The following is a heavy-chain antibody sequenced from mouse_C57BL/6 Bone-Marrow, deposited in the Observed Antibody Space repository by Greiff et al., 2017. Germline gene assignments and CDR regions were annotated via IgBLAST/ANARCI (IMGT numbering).Heavy chain of an antibody. Sequence: EVQLEESGPELVKPGASVKISCKASGYSFTDYNMNWVKQSPGKGLEWIGEINPKYGNTSYNQKFKGKATLTADKSSSTAYMQLISLTSEDSAVCCGARGSGAYGGRGTLVTVSA. J-gene: IGHJ3*01. CDR2: INPKYGNT. CDR1: GYSFTDYN. V-gene: IGHV1-39*01. CDR3: ARGSGAY.